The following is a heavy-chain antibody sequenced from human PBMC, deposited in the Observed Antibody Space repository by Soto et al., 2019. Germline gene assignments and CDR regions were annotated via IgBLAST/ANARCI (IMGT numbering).Heavy chain of an antibody. CDR2: ISGSGGST. CDR3: AKDLETNIVVVVAAISFDY. Sequence: GGSLRLSCAASGFTFSSYAMSWVRQAPGKGLEWVSAISGSGGSTYYADSVKGRFTISRDNSKNTLYLQMNSLRAEDTAVYYCAKDLETNIVVVVAAISFDYWGQGTLVTVSS. CDR1: GFTFSSYA. J-gene: IGHJ4*02. D-gene: IGHD2-15*01. V-gene: IGHV3-23*01.